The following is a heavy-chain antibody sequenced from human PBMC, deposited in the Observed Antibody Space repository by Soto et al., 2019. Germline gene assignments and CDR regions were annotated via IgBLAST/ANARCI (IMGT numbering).Heavy chain of an antibody. Sequence: PGGSLRLACSASGFTVRNYIMNCARKAPGKGLEWVSDISGSGDSTYYADSVKGRFTVSRDNSKNTLHLQMNSLRAEDTALYRCAKDLHSGWLPYYFDYRGQGTPVTVSS. D-gene: IGHD6-19*01. CDR3: AKDLHSGWLPYYFDY. V-gene: IGHV3-23*01. CDR2: ISGSGDST. CDR1: GFTVRNYI. J-gene: IGHJ4*02.